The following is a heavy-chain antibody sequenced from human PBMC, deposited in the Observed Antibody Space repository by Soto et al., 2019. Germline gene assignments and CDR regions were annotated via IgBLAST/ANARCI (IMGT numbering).Heavy chain of an antibody. CDR1: GLTFGSRA. Sequence: VQLLESGGDLKQPGGSLRLSCVASGLTFGSRAMTWVRQAPGEGLQWVSTITDTGGDAKYADSVRGRFVISRDNSKKTLYLHMTSLTAEDSAMYYCARGSTDSYPGSRIFDFWGRGTLVTVSS. D-gene: IGHD3-10*01. CDR2: ITDTGGDA. J-gene: IGHJ4*02. V-gene: IGHV3-23*01. CDR3: ARGSTDSYPGSRIFDF.